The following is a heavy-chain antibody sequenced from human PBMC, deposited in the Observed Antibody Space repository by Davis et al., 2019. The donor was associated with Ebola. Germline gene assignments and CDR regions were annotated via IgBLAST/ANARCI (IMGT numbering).Heavy chain of an antibody. V-gene: IGHV3-23*01. CDR3: ARDMYGDSSGWYGSYGMDV. CDR1: GFTFSSYA. D-gene: IGHD6-19*01. CDR2: ISGSGGST. J-gene: IGHJ6*02. Sequence: GESLKISCAASGFTFSSYAMSWVRQAPGKGLEWVSAISGSGGSTYYADSVKGRFTISRDNSKNTLYLQMNSLRAEDTAVYYCARDMYGDSSGWYGSYGMDVWGQGTTVTVSS.